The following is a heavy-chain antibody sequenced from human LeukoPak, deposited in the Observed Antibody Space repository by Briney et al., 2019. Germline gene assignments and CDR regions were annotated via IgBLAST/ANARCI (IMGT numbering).Heavy chain of an antibody. V-gene: IGHV3-30*03. D-gene: IGHD3-22*01. J-gene: IGHJ4*02. CDR3: ARAGGYDSSGYQTVEYYFDY. CDR2: ISYDGSNK. Sequence: GGSLRLSCAASGFTFSSYSMNWVRQAPGKGLEWVAVISYDGSNKYYADSVKGRFTISRDNSKNTLYLQMNSLRAEDTAVYYCARAGGYDSSGYQTVEYYFDYWGQGTLVTVSS. CDR1: GFTFSSYS.